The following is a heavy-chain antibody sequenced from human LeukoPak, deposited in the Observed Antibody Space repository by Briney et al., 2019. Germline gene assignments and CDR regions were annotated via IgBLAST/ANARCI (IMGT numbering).Heavy chain of an antibody. D-gene: IGHD1-26*01. CDR3: AKSVSPGGYVGSLYFFDD. V-gene: IGHV3-23*01. CDR1: GLTVSSYA. J-gene: IGHJ4*02. CDR2: ISGSGGTT. Sequence: PGGSLRLSCAASGLTVSSYAMSWVRQAPGKGLEWVSTISGSGGTTYYADSVEGQFTISRDNSKNTVSLQMNSLRAEDTAIYYCAKSVSPGGYVGSLYFFDDWGQGTLVTVSS.